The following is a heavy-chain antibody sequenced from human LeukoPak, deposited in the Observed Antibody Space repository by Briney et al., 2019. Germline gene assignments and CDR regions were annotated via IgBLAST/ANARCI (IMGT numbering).Heavy chain of an antibody. CDR3: ARARIAAAGTVIVDY. D-gene: IGHD6-13*01. CDR2: IYYSGST. V-gene: IGHV4-39*07. CDR1: GGSISSSSYY. Sequence: PSGTLSLTCTVSGGSISSSSYYWGWIRQPPGKGLEWIGSIYYSGSTYYNPSLKSRVTISVDTSKNQFSLKLNSVTAADTAVYYCARARIAAAGTVIVDYWGQGTLVTVSS. J-gene: IGHJ4*02.